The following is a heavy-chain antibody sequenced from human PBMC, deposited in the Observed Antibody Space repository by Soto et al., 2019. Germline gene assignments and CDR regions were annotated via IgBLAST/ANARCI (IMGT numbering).Heavy chain of an antibody. CDR2: ISYDGSNK. J-gene: IGHJ4*02. V-gene: IGHV3-30*18. Sequence: GGSLRLSCAASGFTFSSYGMHWVRQAPGKGLEWVAVISYDGSNKYYADSVKGRFTISRDNSKNTLYLQMNSLRAEDTAVYYCAKHSIICSSTSCYSRPGSHFDYWGQGTLVTVSS. CDR3: AKHSIICSSTSCYSRPGSHFDY. CDR1: GFTFSSYG. D-gene: IGHD2-2*01.